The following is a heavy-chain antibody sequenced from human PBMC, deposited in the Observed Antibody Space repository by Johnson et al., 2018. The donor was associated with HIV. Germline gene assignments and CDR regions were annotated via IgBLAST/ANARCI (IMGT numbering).Heavy chain of an antibody. V-gene: IGHV3-11*01. D-gene: IGHD5-12*01. CDR3: AREGGYSGYEGVGHTNDAFDI. Sequence: QVQLVESGGGLVKPGGSLRLSCAASGFTFSDYYMSWIRQAPGKGLEWVSYISSSGSTIYYADSVKGRFTISRDNSKNTLYLQMNSLRAEDTAVYYCAREGGYSGYEGVGHTNDAFDIWGQGTMVTVSS. CDR2: ISSSGSTI. J-gene: IGHJ3*02. CDR1: GFTFSDYY.